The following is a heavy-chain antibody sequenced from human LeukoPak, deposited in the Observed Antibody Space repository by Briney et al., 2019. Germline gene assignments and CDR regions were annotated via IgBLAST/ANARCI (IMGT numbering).Heavy chain of an antibody. CDR3: ARNTVTKNLYYYYYMNV. CDR2: IYTSGST. J-gene: IGHJ6*03. CDR1: GGSISSGSYY. D-gene: IGHD4-17*01. Sequence: SSQTLSLTCTVSGGSISSGSYYWSWIRQPTGKGVEWIGRIYTSGSTNYNPSLKSRVTISVDTSKNQFSLKLGSVTAADTAVYYCARNTVTKNLYYYYYMNVWGKGTTVTVSS. V-gene: IGHV4-61*02.